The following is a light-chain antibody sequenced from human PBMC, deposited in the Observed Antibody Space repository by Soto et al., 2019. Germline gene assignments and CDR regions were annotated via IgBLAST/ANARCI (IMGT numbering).Light chain of an antibody. CDR1: QSISSY. V-gene: IGKV1-5*03. J-gene: IGKJ1*01. Sequence: DIQMTQSPSTLSASVGDRVTITCRASQSISSYLAWYQQKPGEAPKLLIYKASNLESGVPSRFSGSGSGTEFTLTISSLQPDDFAIYYCQQYNNYWTFGQGTKVEIK. CDR3: QQYNNYWT. CDR2: KAS.